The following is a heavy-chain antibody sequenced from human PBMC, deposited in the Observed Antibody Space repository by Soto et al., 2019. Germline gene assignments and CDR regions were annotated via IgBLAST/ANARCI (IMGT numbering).Heavy chain of an antibody. CDR1: GFTFSTYE. CDR3: AREGSDDTFDI. Sequence: GSLRLSCAASGFTFSTYEMNWVRQAPGKGLEWVSYISSSGSSIYYADSVKGRFTMSRDNAKNSLYLQMNSLRGEDTAVYYCAREGSDDTFDIWGQGTMVTVSS. CDR2: ISSSGSSI. V-gene: IGHV3-48*03. D-gene: IGHD1-26*01. J-gene: IGHJ3*02.